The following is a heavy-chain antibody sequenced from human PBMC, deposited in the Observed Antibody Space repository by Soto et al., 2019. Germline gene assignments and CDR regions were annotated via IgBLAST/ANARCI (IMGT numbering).Heavy chain of an antibody. J-gene: IGHJ4*02. Sequence: GGSLRLSCAASGFTFSSYAMSWVRQAPGKGLEWDSAISGSGGSTYYADSVKGRFTISRDNSKNTLYLQMNSLRAEDTAVYYCAKDPRSAAAGTGDYWGQGTLVTVSS. CDR3: AKDPRSAAAGTGDY. CDR2: ISGSGGST. D-gene: IGHD6-13*01. V-gene: IGHV3-23*01. CDR1: GFTFSSYA.